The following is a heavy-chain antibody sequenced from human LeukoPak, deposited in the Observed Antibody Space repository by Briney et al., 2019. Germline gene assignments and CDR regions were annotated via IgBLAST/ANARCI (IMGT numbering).Heavy chain of an antibody. CDR1: GCSFTTYR. CDR3: ASKTSGWDY. Sequence: GEAPMTPCKGSGCSFTTYRIGWGRQMPRKGLEWMGRFYPGDSDTRYSSSFQGRVSISADKSISTASLQWSSLQASDTAMYYCASKTSGWDYWGQGTLVTVSS. J-gene: IGHJ4*02. V-gene: IGHV5-51*01. D-gene: IGHD6-19*01. CDR2: FYPGDSDT.